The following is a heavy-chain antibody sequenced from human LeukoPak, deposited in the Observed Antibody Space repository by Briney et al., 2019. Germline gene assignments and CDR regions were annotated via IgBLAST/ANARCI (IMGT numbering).Heavy chain of an antibody. CDR3: ARLGQWLVLDY. J-gene: IGHJ4*02. V-gene: IGHV4-34*01. D-gene: IGHD6-19*01. CDR2: INHSGST. Sequence: KPSETLSLTCAVYGGSFSGYYWSWIRQPPGKGLEWIGEINHSGSTKNNPSLKSRVTISVDTSKNQFSLKLSSVTAADTAVYYCARLGQWLVLDYWGQGTLVTVSS. CDR1: GGSFSGYY.